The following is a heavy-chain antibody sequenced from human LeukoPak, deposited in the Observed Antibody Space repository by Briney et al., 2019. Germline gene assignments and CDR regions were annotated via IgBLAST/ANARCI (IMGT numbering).Heavy chain of an antibody. J-gene: IGHJ5*02. V-gene: IGHV3-53*01. CDR1: GFTVSSNY. D-gene: IGHD6-13*01. CDR2: IYSGGST. CDR3: ARELHSRSWHWFDP. Sequence: PGGSLRLSCAASGFTVSSNYMSWVRQAPGKGLEWVSVIYSGGSTYYADSVKGRFTISRDNSKNTLYLQMNSLRAEDTAVYYCARELHSRSWHWFDPWGQGTLVTVSS.